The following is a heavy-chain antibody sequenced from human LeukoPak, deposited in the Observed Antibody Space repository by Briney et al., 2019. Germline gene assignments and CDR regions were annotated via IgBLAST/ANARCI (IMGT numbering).Heavy chain of an antibody. V-gene: IGHV1-69*05. CDR2: NIPNFGTA. CDR1: GGTFSSYA. CDR3: ARAKVDTAMAWYFDL. J-gene: IGHJ2*01. Sequence: SVKVSCKASGGTFSSYAISWVRQAPGQGLEWMGGNIPNFGTANYAQKFQGRVTITTDESTSTAYMELSSLRSEDTAVYYCARAKVDTAMAWYFDLWGRGTLVTVSS. D-gene: IGHD5-18*01.